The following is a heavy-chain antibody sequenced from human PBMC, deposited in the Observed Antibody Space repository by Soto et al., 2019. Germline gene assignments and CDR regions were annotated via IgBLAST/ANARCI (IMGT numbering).Heavy chain of an antibody. Sequence: EVQLLESGGGLVQPGGSLSLSCAVSGLTLSSYWMTWVRQAPGKRLEWVSNINRDGSEKYYVDSVKGRFTISRDNAENSLYLPMNSLGAEDTAVYYCARGASGSSWYWIYWGQGTLVTVSS. CDR1: GLTLSSYW. CDR3: ARGASGSSWYWIY. J-gene: IGHJ4*02. V-gene: IGHV3-7*05. D-gene: IGHD6-13*01. CDR2: INRDGSEK.